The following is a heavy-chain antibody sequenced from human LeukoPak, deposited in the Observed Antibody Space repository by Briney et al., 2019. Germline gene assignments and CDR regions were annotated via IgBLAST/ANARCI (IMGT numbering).Heavy chain of an antibody. CDR1: GGSISSRSYY. CDR3: ARDFKIMWTPPDY. V-gene: IGHV4-39*02. Sequence: SETLSLTCTVSGGSISSRSYYWGWIRQPPGKGLEWIGNIYYSGSTYYSPSLKSRVTVSVDTSKNQFSLNLSSVTAADTAVYYCARDFKIMWTPPDYWGQGTLVTVSS. J-gene: IGHJ4*02. CDR2: IYYSGST. D-gene: IGHD3-16*01.